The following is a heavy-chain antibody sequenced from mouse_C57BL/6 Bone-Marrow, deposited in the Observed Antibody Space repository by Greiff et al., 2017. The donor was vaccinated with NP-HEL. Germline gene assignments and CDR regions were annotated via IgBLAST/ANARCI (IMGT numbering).Heavy chain of an antibody. CDR3: ARSERWLLKNYAMDY. Sequence: VQLQQSGPELVKPGASVKISCKASGYSFTSYYIHWVKQRPGQGLAWIGWLYPGSGNPKYNEKFKGKATLTADTSSSTAYMQLSSLTSEDSAVYYCARSERWLLKNYAMDYWGQGTSVTVSS. J-gene: IGHJ4*01. CDR2: LYPGSGNP. D-gene: IGHD2-3*01. CDR1: GYSFTSYY. V-gene: IGHV1-66*01.